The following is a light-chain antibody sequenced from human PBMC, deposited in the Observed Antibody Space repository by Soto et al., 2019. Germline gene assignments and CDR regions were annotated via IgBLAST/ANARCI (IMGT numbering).Light chain of an antibody. CDR3: KQYNNWPTWT. V-gene: IGKV3-15*01. CDR2: GAS. Sequence: EIVMTQSQATLSVSPGERATLSCRASQSVSSNLAWYQQKPGQAPRLLIYGASTRATGIPARFSGSGSGTEFTLTISSLQSEDFAVYYCKQYNNWPTWTLGQGTKLEIK. CDR1: QSVSSN. J-gene: IGKJ1*01.